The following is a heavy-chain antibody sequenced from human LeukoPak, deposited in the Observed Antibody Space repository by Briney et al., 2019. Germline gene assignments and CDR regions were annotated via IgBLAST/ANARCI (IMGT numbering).Heavy chain of an antibody. Sequence: SETLSLTCAVYGGSFSGYYWSWIRQPPGKGLEWNGEINHSGSTNYNPSLKSRVTISVDTSKNQFSLKLSSVTAADTAVYYCASSLRGIAVARTPLDVWGQGTTVTVSS. V-gene: IGHV4-34*01. CDR1: GGSFSGYY. D-gene: IGHD6-19*01. J-gene: IGHJ6*02. CDR3: ASSLRGIAVARTPLDV. CDR2: INHSGST.